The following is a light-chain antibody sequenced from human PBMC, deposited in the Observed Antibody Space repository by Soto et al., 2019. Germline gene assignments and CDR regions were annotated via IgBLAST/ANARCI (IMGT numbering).Light chain of an antibody. CDR3: SSYADRNNFVA. Sequence: QSVLTQPPSASGSPGQSVTISCTGTSSDVGSYNYVSWYQQHPGKAPKLMIYEVSKRPSGVPDRFSGSKSGDTAALTVSGLQAEDEADYYCSSYADRNNFVAIGGGTQLNVL. V-gene: IGLV2-8*01. CDR1: SSDVGSYNY. CDR2: EVS. J-gene: IGLJ2*01.